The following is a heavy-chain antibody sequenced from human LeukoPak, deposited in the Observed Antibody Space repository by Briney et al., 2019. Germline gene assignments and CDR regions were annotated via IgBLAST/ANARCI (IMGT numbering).Heavy chain of an antibody. V-gene: IGHV5-51*01. D-gene: IGHD5-18*01. CDR2: IYPGDSDT. CDR3: ATNTDPYYYYYYMDV. Sequence: GESLKISCKGSGYSFTSYWIGWVRQMPGKGLGWMGIIYPGDSDTRYSPSFQGQVTISADKSISTAYLQWSSLKASDTAMYYCATNTDPYYYYYYMDVWGKGTTLTVSS. J-gene: IGHJ6*03. CDR1: GYSFTSYW.